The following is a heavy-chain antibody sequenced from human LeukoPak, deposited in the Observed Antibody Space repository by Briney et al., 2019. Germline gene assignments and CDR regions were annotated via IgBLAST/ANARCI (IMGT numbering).Heavy chain of an antibody. J-gene: IGHJ6*03. CDR1: GYSFTSYW. D-gene: IGHD2/OR15-2a*01. Sequence: GESLKISCKGSGYSFTSYWIGWVRQMSGKGLEWMGIIYPGDSDTRYSPSFQGQVTISADKSISTAYLQWSSLKASDTAMYYCARHSAAGRRWTTSYMDVWGKGTTVTVSS. V-gene: IGHV5-51*01. CDR3: ARHSAAGRRWTTSYMDV. CDR2: IYPGDSDT.